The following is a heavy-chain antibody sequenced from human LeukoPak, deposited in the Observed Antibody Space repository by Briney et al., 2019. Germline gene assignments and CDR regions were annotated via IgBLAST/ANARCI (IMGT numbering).Heavy chain of an antibody. CDR1: GYIFTNYW. J-gene: IGHJ4*02. CDR3: ATTERWLSQGGFDY. Sequence: GESLEISFQCSGYIFTNYWIGRGRPVPGKGLEWMGIIYPGDSDTRYSPSFQGQVTISADKSISTAYLQWSSLKASDTAMYYCATTERWLSQGGFDYWGQGTLVTVSS. D-gene: IGHD5-24*01. V-gene: IGHV5-51*01. CDR2: IYPGDSDT.